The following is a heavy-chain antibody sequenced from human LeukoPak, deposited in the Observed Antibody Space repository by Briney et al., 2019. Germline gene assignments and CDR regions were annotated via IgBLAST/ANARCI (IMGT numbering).Heavy chain of an antibody. J-gene: IGHJ4*02. CDR3: ARQPAPYSGSYPFDY. V-gene: IGHV4-59*08. Sequence: SETLSLTCTVSGGSISSYYWSWIRQPPGKGLEWIGYIYYSGSTNYNPSLKSRVTISVDTSKNQFSLKLSSVTAADTAMYYCARQPAPYSGSYPFDYWGQGTLVTVSS. CDR2: IYYSGST. D-gene: IGHD3-10*01. CDR1: GGSISSYY.